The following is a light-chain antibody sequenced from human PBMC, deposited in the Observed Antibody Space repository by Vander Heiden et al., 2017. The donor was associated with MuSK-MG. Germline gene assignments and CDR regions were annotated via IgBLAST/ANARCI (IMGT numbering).Light chain of an antibody. CDR3: QQYDNHRFT. J-gene: IGKJ3*01. CDR1: QSVLYSSNNKNY. V-gene: IGKV4-1*01. CDR2: WAS. Sequence: DIVMTQSPDSLAVSLGERATINCKSSQSVLYSSNNKNYLAWYQQKPGQPPKLLIYWASTRESGVPDRFSGSGSGTDFTLTISSLQAEDVAVYYCQQYDNHRFTFGHGTKVDIK.